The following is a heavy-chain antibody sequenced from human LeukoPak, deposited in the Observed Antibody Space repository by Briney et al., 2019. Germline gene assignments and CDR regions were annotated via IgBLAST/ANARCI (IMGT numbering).Heavy chain of an antibody. V-gene: IGHV1-2*02. J-gene: IGHJ6*03. CDR2: IKPNSGDT. D-gene: IGHD4-17*01. CDR3: ARAESVPDGDYRYWYMDV. CDR1: GFTLTGYY. Sequence: ASVKVSCKASGFTLTGYYMHWVRQDPRQGLQWMGWIKPNSGDTDYAQKFQGRVTMTRDTSISTVYMELSSLRSDDTAVYYCARAESVPDGDYRYWYMDVLGKGTTVNVSS.